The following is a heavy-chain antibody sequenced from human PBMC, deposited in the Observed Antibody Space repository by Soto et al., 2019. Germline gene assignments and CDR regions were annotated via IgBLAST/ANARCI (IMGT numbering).Heavy chain of an antibody. CDR3: ATCSGGSCYARGAGYYYYYMDV. D-gene: IGHD2-15*01. J-gene: IGHJ6*03. CDR2: IYSGGST. CDR1: GFTVSSNS. V-gene: IGHV3-66*01. Sequence: EVQLVESGGGLVQPGGSLRLSCAASGFTVSSNSMSWVRQAPGKGLEWVSVIYSGGSTYYADSVKGRFTISRDNSKNTLYLQMTSLRAEDTAVYYCATCSGGSCYARGAGYYYYYMDVWGKGTTVTVSS.